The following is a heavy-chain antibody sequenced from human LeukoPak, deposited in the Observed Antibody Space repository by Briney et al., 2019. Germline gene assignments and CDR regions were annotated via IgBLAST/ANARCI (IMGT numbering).Heavy chain of an antibody. V-gene: IGHV4-34*01. CDR3: ARHTKMQWLALPYYFDY. CDR1: GGSFSGYY. CDR2: IYYSGST. J-gene: IGHJ4*02. D-gene: IGHD6-19*01. Sequence: SETLSLTCGVYGGSFSGYYWSWIRQPPGKGLEWIGSIYYSGSTYYNPSLKSRVTISVDTSKNQFSLKLSSVTAADTAVYYCARHTKMQWLALPYYFDYWGQGTLVTVSS.